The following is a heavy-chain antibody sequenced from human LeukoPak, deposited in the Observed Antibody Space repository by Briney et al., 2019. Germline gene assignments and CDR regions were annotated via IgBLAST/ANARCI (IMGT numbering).Heavy chain of an antibody. J-gene: IGHJ4*02. CDR3: ARGRGTLDY. D-gene: IGHD3-16*01. V-gene: IGHV1-24*01. CDR2: FDPEDGET. CDR1: GYTLTELS. Sequence: ASVKVSCKVSGYTLTELSMHWVRQAPGKGLEWMGGFDPEDGETIYAQKFQGRVTMTRNTSISTAYMELSSLRSEDTAVYYCARGRGTLDYWGQGTLVTVSS.